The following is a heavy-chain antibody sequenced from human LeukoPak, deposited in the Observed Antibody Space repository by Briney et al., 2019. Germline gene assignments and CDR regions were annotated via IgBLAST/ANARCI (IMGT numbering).Heavy chain of an antibody. D-gene: IGHD4-17*01. CDR2: ICGSGGST. V-gene: IGHV3-23*01. CDR1: GFTFSSYS. CDR3: AKAPHDYGDYLAAFDI. Sequence: GSLRLPCSSSGFTFSSYSMSWVRQAPGKGPELVSGICGSGGSTYYADSVKGRFTISRDNSKNTLYLQMNSLRAEDTAVYYCAKAPHDYGDYLAAFDIWGQGTMVTVSS. J-gene: IGHJ3*02.